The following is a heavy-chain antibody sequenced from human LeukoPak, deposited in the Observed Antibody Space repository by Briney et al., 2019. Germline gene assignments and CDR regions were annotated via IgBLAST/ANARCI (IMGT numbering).Heavy chain of an antibody. D-gene: IGHD4-17*01. CDR3: ATDRGYGDHDAFDI. CDR2: FDPEDGET. CDR1: GYTLTELS. Sequence: ASVKVSCKVSGYTLTELSMHWVRQAPGKGLEGMGGFDPEDGETIYAQKFQGRVTMTEDTSTDTAYMELSSLRSEDTAVYYCATDRGYGDHDAFDIWGQGTMVTVSS. J-gene: IGHJ3*02. V-gene: IGHV1-24*01.